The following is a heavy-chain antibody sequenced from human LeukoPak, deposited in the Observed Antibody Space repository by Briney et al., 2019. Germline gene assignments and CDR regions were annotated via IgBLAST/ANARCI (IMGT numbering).Heavy chain of an antibody. J-gene: IGHJ4*02. D-gene: IGHD3-3*01. Sequence: GASVKVSCKASGYTFTGYYIHWVRQAPGQGLEYMGWIIPNSGATNYAQKFQGRVTMTRDTSISTAYLELSRLRSDDTAVYYCARGPREYFDFIIGYDYWGQGTLVTVSS. V-gene: IGHV1-2*02. CDR2: IIPNSGAT. CDR3: ARGPREYFDFIIGYDY. CDR1: GYTFTGYY.